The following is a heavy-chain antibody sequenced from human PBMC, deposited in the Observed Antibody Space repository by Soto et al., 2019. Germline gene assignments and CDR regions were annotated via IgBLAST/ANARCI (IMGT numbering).Heavy chain of an antibody. V-gene: IGHV6-1*01. D-gene: IGHD4-17*01. Sequence: SQTLSLTCAISGDSVSSNSAAWNWIRQSPSRGLEWLGRTYYRSKWYNDYAVSVKSRITINPDTSKNQFSLQLNSVTPEDTAVYYCASSGSTTVVRARAFDIWGQGTMVPVSS. CDR1: GDSVSSNSAA. CDR3: ASSGSTTVVRARAFDI. CDR2: TYYRSKWYN. J-gene: IGHJ3*02.